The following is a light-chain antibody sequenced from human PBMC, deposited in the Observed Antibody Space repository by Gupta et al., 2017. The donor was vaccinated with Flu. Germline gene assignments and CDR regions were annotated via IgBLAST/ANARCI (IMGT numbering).Light chain of an antibody. CDR1: DCNIGTYD. Sequence: CEGDCNIGTYDICWYQQPTEAAPNLLMYKNSRRRAGVPERFSGSECDTSAAITTSGHPEEDAADYYYASYDTSKSRAVFGGGTKMTVL. CDR2: KNS. J-gene: IGLJ3*02. V-gene: IGLV1-47*01. CDR3: ASYDTSKSRAV.